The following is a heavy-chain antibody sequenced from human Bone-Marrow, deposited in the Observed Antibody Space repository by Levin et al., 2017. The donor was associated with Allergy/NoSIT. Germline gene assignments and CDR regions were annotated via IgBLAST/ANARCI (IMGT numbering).Heavy chain of an antibody. Sequence: GESLKISCAASGFTFSTYSMSWVRQAPGTGLEWVASIKRDGSEIYYVDSVKGRFTISRDYAKNSLYLQMNNLRAEDTAVYYCARQQWFRGYYFDYWGQGTLVTVSS. V-gene: IGHV3-7*01. CDR2: IKRDGSEI. CDR3: ARQQWFRGYYFDY. CDR1: GFTFSTYS. J-gene: IGHJ4*02. D-gene: IGHD5-18*01.